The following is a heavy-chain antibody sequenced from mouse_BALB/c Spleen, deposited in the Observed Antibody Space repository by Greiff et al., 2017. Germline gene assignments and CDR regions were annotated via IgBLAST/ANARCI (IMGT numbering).Heavy chain of an antibody. CDR3: ARSYYGTYAMDY. J-gene: IGHJ4*01. CDR1: GFTFTDYY. Sequence: EVKLVESGGGLVQPGGSLRLSCATSGFTFTDYYMSWVRQPPGKALEWLGFIRNKANGHTTEYSASVKGRFTISRDNSQSILYLQMNTLRAEDSATYYCARSYYGTYAMDYWGQGTSVTVSS. D-gene: IGHD1-1*01. V-gene: IGHV7-3*02. CDR2: IRNKANGHTT.